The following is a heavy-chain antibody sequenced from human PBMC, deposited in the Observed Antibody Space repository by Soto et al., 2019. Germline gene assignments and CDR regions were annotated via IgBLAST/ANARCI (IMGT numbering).Heavy chain of an antibody. CDR1: GYTFTSYD. CDR2: MNPNSGNT. CDR3: ARERVIVVVPAADYFYYGMDV. Sequence: ASVKVSCKASGYTFTSYDINWVRQATGQGLEWMGWMNPNSGNTVYAQKFQGRVTMTRNTSISTAYMEVSSLRSEDTAVYYCARERVIVVVPAADYFYYGMDVWG. J-gene: IGHJ6*02. D-gene: IGHD2-2*01. V-gene: IGHV1-8*01.